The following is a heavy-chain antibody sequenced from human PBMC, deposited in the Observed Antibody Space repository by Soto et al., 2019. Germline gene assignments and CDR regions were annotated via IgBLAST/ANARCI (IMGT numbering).Heavy chain of an antibody. CDR3: ARDLGIAARRGVRIFGY. J-gene: IGHJ4*02. D-gene: IGHD6-6*01. V-gene: IGHV1-18*04. Sequence: ASVKASCKASGYTFTSYGISWVRQAPGQGLEWMGWISAYNGNTNYAQKLQGRVTMTTDTSTSTAYMELRSLRSDDTAVYYCARDLGIAARRGVRIFGYLGQGTLVTVSS. CDR1: GYTFTSYG. CDR2: ISAYNGNT.